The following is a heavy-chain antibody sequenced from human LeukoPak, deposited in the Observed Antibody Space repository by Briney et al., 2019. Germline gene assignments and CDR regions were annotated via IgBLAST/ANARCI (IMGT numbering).Heavy chain of an antibody. J-gene: IGHJ4*02. Sequence: GGSLRLSCAASGFTFSSYSMNWVRQAPGKGLEWVSSISSSSSYIYYADSVKGRFTISRDNAKNSLYLQMNSLRAEDTAVYYCASGYCSGGSCYSSPNYWGQGTLVTVSS. D-gene: IGHD2-15*01. V-gene: IGHV3-21*01. CDR3: ASGYCSGGSCYSSPNY. CDR2: ISSSSSYI. CDR1: GFTFSSYS.